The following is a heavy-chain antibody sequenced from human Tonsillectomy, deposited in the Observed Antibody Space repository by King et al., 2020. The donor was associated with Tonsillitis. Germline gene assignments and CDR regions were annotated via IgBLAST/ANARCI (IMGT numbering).Heavy chain of an antibody. V-gene: IGHV3-74*01. CDR1: GFTFSSYW. CDR2: INSDGSST. J-gene: IGHJ6*02. Sequence: VQLVESGGGLVQPGGSLRLSCAASGFTFSSYWMHWVRQAPGKGLVWVSRINSDGSSTSYADSVKGRFNISRDNAKNTLSLQMNSLRAEDTAVYYCARDWSGTTEYYYGMDVWGQGTTVTVSS. CDR3: ARDWSGTTEYYYGMDV. D-gene: IGHD1-7*01.